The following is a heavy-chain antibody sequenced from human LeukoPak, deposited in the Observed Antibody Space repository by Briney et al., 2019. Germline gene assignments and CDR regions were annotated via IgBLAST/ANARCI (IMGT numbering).Heavy chain of an antibody. D-gene: IGHD3-10*01. CDR2: ISSYNGNT. Sequence: GASVKVSCKASGYTFTSHGISRVRQAPGQGLEWMGWISSYNGNTNYAQKLQGRVTMTTDTSTSTAYMELRSLRSDDTAVYYCARNLWFGESSDAFDMWGQGTMVTVSS. V-gene: IGHV1-18*01. CDR1: GYTFTSHG. J-gene: IGHJ3*02. CDR3: ARNLWFGESSDAFDM.